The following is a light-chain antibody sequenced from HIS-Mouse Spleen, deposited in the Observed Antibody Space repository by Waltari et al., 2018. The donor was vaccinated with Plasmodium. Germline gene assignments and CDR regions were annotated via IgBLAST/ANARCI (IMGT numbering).Light chain of an antibody. J-gene: IGKJ1*01. CDR2: AAS. V-gene: IGKV1-39*01. CDR1: QSISSY. CDR3: QQNYNTWT. Sequence: DIQMTQSPSSLSASVGDRVTITCRASQSISSYLNWYQQKPGKAPKLLIYAASSLQSGVPSRCSGSGSGTDVTLTISSLQPEDFATYYCQQNYNTWTFGQGTKVEIK.